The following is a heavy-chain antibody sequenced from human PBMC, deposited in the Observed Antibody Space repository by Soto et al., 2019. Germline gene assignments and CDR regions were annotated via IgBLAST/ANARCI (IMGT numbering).Heavy chain of an antibody. Sequence: PSETLSLTCTVSGGSVSSRSSYWTWIRQPPGKGLEWIGYIYYSGSTNYNPSLKSRVTISVDTSKNQFSLKLSSVTAADTAVYYCAKQTVDPFYGMDVWGQGTTVTVSS. J-gene: IGHJ6*02. V-gene: IGHV4-61*01. CDR3: AKQTVDPFYGMDV. CDR1: GGSVSSRSSY. D-gene: IGHD4-17*01. CDR2: IYYSGST.